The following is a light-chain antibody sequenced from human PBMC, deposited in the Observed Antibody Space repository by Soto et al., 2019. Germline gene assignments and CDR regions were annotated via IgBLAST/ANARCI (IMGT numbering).Light chain of an antibody. V-gene: IGKV3-20*01. Sequence: VWAQSPVTLSLSPGERATLSCRASQSVSANYLVWYQQSPGQAPRLLIYGASTRATGIPDRFSGSGSGTDFTLTITSLEPEDFAVYYCQHYESSSSITFGHGTRLEI. CDR3: QHYESSSSIT. CDR2: GAS. CDR1: QSVSANY. J-gene: IGKJ5*01.